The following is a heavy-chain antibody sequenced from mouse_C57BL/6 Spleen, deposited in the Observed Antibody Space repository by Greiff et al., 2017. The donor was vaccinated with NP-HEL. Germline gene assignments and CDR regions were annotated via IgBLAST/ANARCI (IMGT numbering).Heavy chain of an antibody. D-gene: IGHD2-4*01. CDR1: GYTFTSYW. V-gene: IGHV1-72*01. CDR3: ARHYDYDIRWYFDV. J-gene: IGHJ1*03. CDR2: IDPNSGGT. Sequence: QVQLKQPGAELVKPGASVKLSCKASGYTFTSYWMHWVKQRPGRGLEWIGRIDPNSGGTKYNEKFKSKATLTVDKPSSTAYMQLSSLTSEDSAVYYCARHYDYDIRWYFDVWGTGTTVTVS.